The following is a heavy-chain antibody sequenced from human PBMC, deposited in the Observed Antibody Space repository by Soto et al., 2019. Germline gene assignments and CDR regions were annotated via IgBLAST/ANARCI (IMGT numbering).Heavy chain of an antibody. D-gene: IGHD6-19*01. CDR3: ARRTSPSGWLFDY. Sequence: QVTLKESGPVLVKPTETLTLTCTVSGFSLSNAKMGVRWIRQPPGKALEWLAHISSNDEKFYSTSLKSRLTISKDTSKSQVVITLTNMDPGDTATYFCARRTSPSGWLFDYWGQGTLVTVSS. CDR2: ISSNDEK. CDR1: GFSLSNAKMG. J-gene: IGHJ4*02. V-gene: IGHV2-26*01.